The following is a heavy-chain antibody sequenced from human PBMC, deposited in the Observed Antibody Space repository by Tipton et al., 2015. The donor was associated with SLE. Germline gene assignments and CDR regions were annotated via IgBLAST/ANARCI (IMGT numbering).Heavy chain of an antibody. J-gene: IGHJ1*01. CDR3: AIPWGQQFEYFQH. V-gene: IGHV3-49*03. Sequence: SLRLSCTASGFTFGDYAMSWFRQAPGKGLEWLGFIRSKAYGGTTEYAASVKGRFTISADKSISTAYLQWSSLKASDTAMYYCAIPWGQQFEYFQHWGQGTLVTVSS. CDR2: IRSKAYGGTT. D-gene: IGHD6-13*01. CDR1: GFTFGDYA.